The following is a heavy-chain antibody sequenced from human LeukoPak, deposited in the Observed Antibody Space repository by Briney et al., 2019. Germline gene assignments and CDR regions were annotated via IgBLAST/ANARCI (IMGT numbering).Heavy chain of an antibody. J-gene: IGHJ4*02. CDR2: ISGSGGST. Sequence: GGSLRLSCAASGFTFSSYWMSWVRQAPGKGLEWVSAISGSGGSTYYADSVKGRFTISRDNSKNTLYLQMNSLRAEDTAVYYCAHSGYYDILTGYYEEDYWGQGTLVTVSS. D-gene: IGHD3-9*01. CDR1: GFTFSSYW. V-gene: IGHV3-23*01. CDR3: AHSGYYDILTGYYEEDY.